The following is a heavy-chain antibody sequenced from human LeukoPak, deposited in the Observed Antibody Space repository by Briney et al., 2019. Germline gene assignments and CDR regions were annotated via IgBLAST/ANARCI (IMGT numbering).Heavy chain of an antibody. V-gene: IGHV6-1*01. CDR1: GDSVSSNSAA. CDR3: ARDPVGGSTIFDY. D-gene: IGHD1-26*01. Sequence: SQTLSLTCVLSGDSVSSNSAAWNWIRQSPSRGLEWLGRTYYRSKWYYDYAVAVKSRISINPDTSKNQFSLQLSSVTPEDTAVYYCARDPVGGSTIFDYWGQGTLVTVSS. J-gene: IGHJ4*02. CDR2: TYYRSKWYY.